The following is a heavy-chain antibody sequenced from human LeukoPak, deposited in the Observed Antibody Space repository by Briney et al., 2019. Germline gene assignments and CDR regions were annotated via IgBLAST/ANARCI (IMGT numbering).Heavy chain of an antibody. V-gene: IGHV3-53*01. Sequence: GGSLRLSCAASGFTVSSNYMTWVRQAPGQGLEWVSIIYSGGSTYYADSVKGRFTISRDNSKNTLYLQMNSLSAEDTAVYYCARDVDYFDQWGQGTLVTVSS. CDR2: IYSGGST. CDR3: ARDVDYFDQ. J-gene: IGHJ4*02. CDR1: GFTVSSNY.